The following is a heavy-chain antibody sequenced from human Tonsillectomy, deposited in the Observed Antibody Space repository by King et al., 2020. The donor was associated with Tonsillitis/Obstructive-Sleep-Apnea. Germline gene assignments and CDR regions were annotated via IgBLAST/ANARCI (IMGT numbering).Heavy chain of an antibody. CDR2: IYYSGNT. J-gene: IGHJ3*02. D-gene: IGHD6-6*01. CDR1: GGSISSSDYY. V-gene: IGHV4-39*01. Sequence: QLQLQESGPGLVKPSETLSLTCTVSGGSISSSDYYWGWIRQPPGKGLEWIGSIYYSGNTYYNPSLKSRVIISVDTSKNQFSLRLSSVTAADTAVYFCARHSGSSSSHDAFDIWGQGTMVTVSS. CDR3: ARHSGSSSSHDAFDI.